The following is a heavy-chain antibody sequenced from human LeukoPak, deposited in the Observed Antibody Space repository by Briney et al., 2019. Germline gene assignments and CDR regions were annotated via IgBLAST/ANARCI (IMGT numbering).Heavy chain of an antibody. V-gene: IGHV1-46*01. CDR1: GYTFTSYY. CDR2: INPSGGST. D-gene: IGHD3-22*01. Sequence: ASVKVSCKASGYTFTSYYMHWVRQAPGQGLEWMGIINPSGGSTNYAQKFQGRVTITADKSTSTAYMELSSLRSEDTAVYYCARDEKYYYDSSGYYYWGQGTLVTVSS. CDR3: ARDEKYYYDSSGYYY. J-gene: IGHJ4*02.